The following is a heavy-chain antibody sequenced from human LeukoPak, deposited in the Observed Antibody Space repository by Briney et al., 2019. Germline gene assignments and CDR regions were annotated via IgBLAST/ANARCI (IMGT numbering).Heavy chain of an antibody. Sequence: ASVRVSCKASGGTFSSYAISWVRQAPGQGLEWMGGIIPIFGTANYAQKFQGRVTITADESTSTAYMELSSLRSEDTAVYYCASDVHSTADPYDYWRQGTLVTVSS. CDR1: GGTFSSYA. CDR3: ASDVHSTADPYDY. V-gene: IGHV1-69*13. J-gene: IGHJ4*02. CDR2: IIPIFGTA. D-gene: IGHD2-2*01.